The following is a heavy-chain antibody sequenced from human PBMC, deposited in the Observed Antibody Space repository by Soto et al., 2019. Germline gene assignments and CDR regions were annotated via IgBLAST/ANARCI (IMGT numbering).Heavy chain of an antibody. V-gene: IGHV4-31*03. J-gene: IGHJ4*02. CDR2: MYNDGRT. CDR1: GGSVSGGGFY. Sequence: QVRLQESGPGLVKPSQTLSLTCTVSGGSVSGGGFYWNWIRQHPGKGLEWIGYMYNDGRTEYNPSLKSRVSISVDTPKNQFSLKVMSVTVADTAVYYCTREAGYWGQGILVTVSS. CDR3: TREAGY. D-gene: IGHD6-25*01.